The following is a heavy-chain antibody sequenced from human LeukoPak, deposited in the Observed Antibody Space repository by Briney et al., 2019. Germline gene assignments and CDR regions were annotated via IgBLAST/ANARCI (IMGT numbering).Heavy chain of an antibody. CDR2: INPNSGGT. J-gene: IGHJ5*02. Sequence: ASVKVSCKASGYTFTGYYMHWVRQAPGQGLEWMGWINPNSGGTNYAQKFQGRVTVTRDTSISTAYMELSRLRSDDTAVYYCARPYCSGGSCYRGWFDPWGQGTLVTVSS. CDR1: GYTFTGYY. V-gene: IGHV1-2*02. CDR3: ARPYCSGGSCYRGWFDP. D-gene: IGHD2-15*01.